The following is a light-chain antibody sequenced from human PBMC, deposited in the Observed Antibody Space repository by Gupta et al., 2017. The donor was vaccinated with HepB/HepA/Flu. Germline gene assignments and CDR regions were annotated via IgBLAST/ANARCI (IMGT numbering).Light chain of an antibody. CDR3: HQSSSLPPVA. CDR1: QSIGSS. CDR2: YAS. J-gene: IGKJ1*01. V-gene: IGKV6-21*01. Sequence: EIVLNSSPGFPAVTPKEKVTITCRASQSIGSSLHWYQQKPDQSPKLLIKYASQSFSGVPSRFSGSGSGTDFTLTINSLEAEDAATYYCHQSSSLPPVAFGQGTKVEIK.